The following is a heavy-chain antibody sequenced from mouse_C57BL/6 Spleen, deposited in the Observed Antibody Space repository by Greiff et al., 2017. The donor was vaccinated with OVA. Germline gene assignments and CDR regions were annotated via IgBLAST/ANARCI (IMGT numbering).Heavy chain of an antibody. D-gene: IGHD1-1*01. CDR1: GYTFTDYN. Sequence: EVQLQQSGPELVKPGASVKMSCKASGYTFTDYNMHWVKQSHGKSLEWIGYINPNNGGTSYNQKFKGKATLTVNKASSTAYMQLRSLTSEDSAVYYCARATHSYYFDYWGQGTTLTVSS. CDR3: ARATHSYYFDY. J-gene: IGHJ2*01. V-gene: IGHV1-22*01. CDR2: INPNNGGT.